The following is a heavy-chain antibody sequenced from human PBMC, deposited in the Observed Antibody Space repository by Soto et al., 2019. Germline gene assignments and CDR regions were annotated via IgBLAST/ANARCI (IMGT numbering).Heavy chain of an antibody. D-gene: IGHD3-10*01. CDR1: GYTFTRDG. CDR2: ISAYNGNT. CDR3: ARVRGVPSGVDYYYYMDV. Sequence: VSVKGSCKASGYTFTRDGISWVRQAPGQGLERMGWISAYNGNTNYAQKLQGRVTMTTDTSTSTAYMELRSLRSDDTAVYYFARVRGVPSGVDYYYYMDVWGKGTTVTVSS. J-gene: IGHJ6*03. V-gene: IGHV1-18*01.